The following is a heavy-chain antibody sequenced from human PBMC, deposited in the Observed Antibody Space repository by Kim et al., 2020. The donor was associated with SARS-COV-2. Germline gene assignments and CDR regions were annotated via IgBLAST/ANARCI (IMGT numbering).Heavy chain of an antibody. CDR2: GST. Sequence: GSTYYAGSVKGPFTNSRDNSKNTLYLQMDSPRAEDTGVYYCAKRSSWLDFWGQGTLVTVSS. V-gene: IGHV3-23*01. CDR3: AKRSSWLDF. D-gene: IGHD6-13*01. J-gene: IGHJ4*01.